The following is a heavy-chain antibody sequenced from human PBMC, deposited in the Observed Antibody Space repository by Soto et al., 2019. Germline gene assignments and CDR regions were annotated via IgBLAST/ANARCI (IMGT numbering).Heavy chain of an antibody. V-gene: IGHV3-33*01. J-gene: IGHJ4*02. D-gene: IGHD6-6*01. CDR3: ARGLRSVLDY. CDR2: ISSDEKIK. Sequence: ESGGGVVQPGGSQRLSCVASGFIFSNFGMHWVRQAPGKGLEWVAVISSDEKIKQYADSVRGRFAISRDNSKNTLYLQMTSLRAEDTAIYYCARGLRSVLDYWGQGTLVTVSS. CDR1: GFIFSNFG.